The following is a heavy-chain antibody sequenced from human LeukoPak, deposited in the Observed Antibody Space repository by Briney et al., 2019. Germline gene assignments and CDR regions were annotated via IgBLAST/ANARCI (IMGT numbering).Heavy chain of an antibody. J-gene: IGHJ4*02. CDR3: ARAATTVLPFDY. Sequence: SETLSLTCTVSGGSISSGDYYWSWIRQPPGKGLVWIGYIYYSGSTYYNPSLKSRVTISVDTSKNQFSLKLSSVTAADTAVYYCARAATTVLPFDYWGQGTLVTVSS. D-gene: IGHD4-17*01. CDR1: GGSISSGDYY. CDR2: IYYSGST. V-gene: IGHV4-30-4*08.